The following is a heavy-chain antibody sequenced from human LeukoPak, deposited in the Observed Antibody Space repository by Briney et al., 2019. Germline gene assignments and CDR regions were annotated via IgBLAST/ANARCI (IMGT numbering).Heavy chain of an antibody. Sequence: SDTLSLTCTVSGGSISSYYWSWIRQPPGKGLEGIGYIYTSGSTNYNPSIKSRVTISVDTSKNQFSLKLSSVTAADTAVYYCARHRAKEYYDFWSGSGDFYFDYWGQGTLVTVSS. D-gene: IGHD3-3*01. CDR1: GGSISSYY. V-gene: IGHV4-4*09. CDR3: ARHRAKEYYDFWSGSGDFYFDY. J-gene: IGHJ4*02. CDR2: IYTSGST.